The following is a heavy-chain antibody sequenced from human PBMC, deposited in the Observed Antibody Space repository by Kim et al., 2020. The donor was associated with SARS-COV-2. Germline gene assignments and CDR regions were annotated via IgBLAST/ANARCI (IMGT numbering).Heavy chain of an antibody. D-gene: IGHD2-15*01. CDR1: GGSISSGGYY. V-gene: IGHV4-31*03. CDR2: IYYSGST. Sequence: SETLSLTCTVSGGSISSGGYYWSWIRQHPGKGLEWIGYIYYSGSTYYNPSLKSRVTISVDTSKNQFSLKLSSVTAADTAVYYCARWGVVYFDYWGQGTLVTVSS. CDR3: ARWGVVYFDY. J-gene: IGHJ4*02.